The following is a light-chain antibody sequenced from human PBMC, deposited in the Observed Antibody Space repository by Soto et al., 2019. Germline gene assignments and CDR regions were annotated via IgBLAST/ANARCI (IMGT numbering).Light chain of an antibody. Sequence: QSALTQPASVSGSPGQPIAISCTGSSSDVGAYDSVCWYQQHPGNAPKLIILAVSNRHSGVSNRFSGYKSGNTACLTISRLQAEDEADYYCSSYTSDRSYGFGSGTKVTVL. CDR2: AVS. CDR3: SSYTSDRSYG. J-gene: IGLJ1*01. CDR1: SSDVGAYDS. V-gene: IGLV2-14*01.